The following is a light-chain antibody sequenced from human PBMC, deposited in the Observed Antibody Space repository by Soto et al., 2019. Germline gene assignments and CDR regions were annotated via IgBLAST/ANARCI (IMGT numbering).Light chain of an antibody. V-gene: IGLV2-14*01. CDR2: DVS. CDR3: SSYAGSYTYV. J-gene: IGLJ1*01. CDR1: SSDVGGYNY. Sequence: QSALTQPASVSGSPGQSITISCTGTSSDVGGYNYVSWYQQHPGKAPKLMIYDVSNRPSEVSNRFSGSKSGNTASLTISGLQAEDEADYYCSSYAGSYTYVFGTGTKLTVL.